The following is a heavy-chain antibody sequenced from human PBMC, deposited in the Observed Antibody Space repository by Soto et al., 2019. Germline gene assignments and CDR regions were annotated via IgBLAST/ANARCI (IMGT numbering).Heavy chain of an antibody. D-gene: IGHD1-1*01. Sequence: SETLSLTCTVSGDSISSDFNYWGWIRQPPGKGLEWIGSISYTGSTYYNLSLESRVTISVDTSKNQFSLKLSSVTAADTAVYYCVRRRQPNAHWFWGQRSQVTASS. CDR3: VRRRQPNAHWF. CDR2: ISYTGST. V-gene: IGHV4-39*01. J-gene: IGHJ4*02. CDR1: GDSISSDFNY.